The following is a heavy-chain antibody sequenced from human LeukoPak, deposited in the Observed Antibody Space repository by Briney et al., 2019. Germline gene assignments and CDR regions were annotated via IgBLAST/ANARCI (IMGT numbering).Heavy chain of an antibody. CDR1: GFTFSSYS. J-gene: IGHJ5*02. Sequence: GWSVRLSCVPCGFTFSSYSMNWVRQAPGEGLEWVSSISSSSSYIYYQDSVKGRFTISRDNAKNSLYLQMNSLRAEDTAVYYCARVAGGWFDLWGQGTLVTVSS. V-gene: IGHV3-21*01. CDR2: ISSSSSYI. CDR3: ARVAGGWFDL.